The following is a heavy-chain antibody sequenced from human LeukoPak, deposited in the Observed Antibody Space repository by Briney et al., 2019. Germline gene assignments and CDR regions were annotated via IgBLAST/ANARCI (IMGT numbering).Heavy chain of an antibody. CDR2: IIPIVNRA. J-gene: IGHJ4*02. V-gene: IGHV1-69*04. CDR3: ARIIGGGYWDS. CDR1: GGTFSSYG. D-gene: IGHD1-26*01. Sequence: SVKVSCKASGGTFSSYGIAWVRQAPGQGFEWMGRIIPIVNRANSAQKFQGRVTITADMSASIAYMELSSLRSEDTAVYYCARIIGGGYWDSWGQGTLVTVSS.